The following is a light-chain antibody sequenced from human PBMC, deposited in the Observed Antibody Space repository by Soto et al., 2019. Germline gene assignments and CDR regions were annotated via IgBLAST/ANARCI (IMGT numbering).Light chain of an antibody. CDR1: QSISDW. J-gene: IGKJ1*01. CDR2: AAS. V-gene: IGKV1-39*01. CDR3: QQSYSTPRT. Sequence: DIQMTQSPSTLSASIGDRVTITCRASQSISDWLAWHQQKPGKAPKLLIYAASSLQTGVPSRFSGSGSGTDFTLTISSLQPEDFATYYYQQSYSTPRTFGQGTKVDIK.